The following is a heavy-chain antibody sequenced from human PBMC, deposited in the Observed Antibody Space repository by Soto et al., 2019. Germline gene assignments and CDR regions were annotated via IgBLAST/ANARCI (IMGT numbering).Heavy chain of an antibody. CDR2: INHSGST. CDR1: GGSFSGYY. J-gene: IGHJ5*02. CDR3: ARGPPRIAAAGTDWFEP. Sequence: PSETLSLTCAVYGGSFSGYYWSWIRQPPGKGLEWIGEINHSGSTNYNPSLKSRVTISVDTSKNQFSLKLSSVTAADTAVYYCARGPPRIAAAGTDWFEPWGPGTLVNVSS. D-gene: IGHD6-13*01. V-gene: IGHV4-34*01.